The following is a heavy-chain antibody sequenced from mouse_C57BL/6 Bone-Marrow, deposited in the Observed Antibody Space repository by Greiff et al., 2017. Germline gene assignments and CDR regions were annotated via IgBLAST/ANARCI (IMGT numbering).Heavy chain of an antibody. V-gene: IGHV14-4*01. CDR1: GFNIKDDY. CDR3: TAAQAYYFYY. Sequence: VQLQQSGAELVRPGASVKLSCTASGFNIKDDYMHWVKQRPEQGLEWIGWIDPENGDTYYDSKFQGKATITADTSSNTAYLQLSSLTSEDTAVYYCTAAQAYYFYYWGQGTTLTVSA. D-gene: IGHD3-2*02. J-gene: IGHJ2*01. CDR2: IDPENGDT.